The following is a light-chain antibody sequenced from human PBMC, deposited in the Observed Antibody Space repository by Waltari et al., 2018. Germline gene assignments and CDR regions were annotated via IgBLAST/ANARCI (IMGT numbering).Light chain of an antibody. V-gene: IGLV4-69*01. CDR3: QTWGTDIGV. CDR1: SGHSSYA. J-gene: IGLJ3*02. CDR2: VNSDGSH. Sequence: QLVLTQSPSASASLGASVKLTCTLSSGHSSYAIAWHQQQPEKGPRYLMKVNSDGSHNKGGGIPHRFSGSSSGAERYLTISSLQSEDEADYYCQTWGTDIGVFGGGTKLTIL.